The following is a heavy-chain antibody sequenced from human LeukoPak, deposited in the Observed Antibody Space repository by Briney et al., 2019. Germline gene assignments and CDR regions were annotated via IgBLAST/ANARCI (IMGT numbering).Heavy chain of an antibody. Sequence: SETLSLICAVYGGSFSGYYWSWLRQPPGKGLEWIGEINHSGSTNYNPSLKRRVTISVDTSKNQFSLKLSSVTAADTAVYYCAVGSGGSSNGYWGQGTLVTVSS. CDR3: AVGSGGSSNGY. CDR1: GGSFSGYY. J-gene: IGHJ4*02. CDR2: INHSGST. D-gene: IGHD2-15*01. V-gene: IGHV4-34*01.